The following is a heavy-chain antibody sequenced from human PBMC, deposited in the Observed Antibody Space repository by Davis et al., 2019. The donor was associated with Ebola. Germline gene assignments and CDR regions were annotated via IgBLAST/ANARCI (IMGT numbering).Heavy chain of an antibody. CDR1: GGSISTYY. D-gene: IGHD2-2*01. CDR3: ARDLGYCSSTSCYEGNWFDP. V-gene: IGHV4-59*01. Sequence: SETLSLTCTVSGGSISTYYWSWIRQPPGKGLEWIGYIYYSGSTNYNPSLTSRVTISVDTSKNQFSLKLNSVTAADTAVYYCARDLGYCSSTSCYEGNWFDPWGQGTLVTVSS. J-gene: IGHJ5*02. CDR2: IYYSGST.